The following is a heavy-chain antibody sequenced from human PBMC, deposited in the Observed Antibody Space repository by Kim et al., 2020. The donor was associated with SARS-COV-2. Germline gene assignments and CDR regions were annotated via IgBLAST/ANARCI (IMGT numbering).Heavy chain of an antibody. CDR2: IKQDGSEK. D-gene: IGHD3-3*01. CDR3: ARDKTITIFGVVRVYAFDI. J-gene: IGHJ3*02. Sequence: GGSLRLSCAASGFTFSSYWMSWVRQAPGKGLEWVANIKQDGSEKYYVDSVKGRFTISRDNAKNSLYLQMNSLRAEDTAVYYCARDKTITIFGVVRVYAFDIWGQGTMVTVSS. CDR1: GFTFSSYW. V-gene: IGHV3-7*01.